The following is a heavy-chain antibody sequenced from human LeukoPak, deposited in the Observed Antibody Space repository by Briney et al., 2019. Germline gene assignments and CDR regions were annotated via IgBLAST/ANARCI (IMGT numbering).Heavy chain of an antibody. D-gene: IGHD6-13*01. CDR2: ISSSSSYI. CDR3: AGDGPRGYSSSSVY. J-gene: IGHJ4*02. Sequence: GGSLRLSCAASGFTFRSYSMNWVRQAPGKGLEWVSSISSSSSYIYYADSVKGRFTISRDNAKNSLYLQMNSLRAEDTAVYYCAGDGPRGYSSSSVYWGQGTLVTVSS. V-gene: IGHV3-21*01. CDR1: GFTFRSYS.